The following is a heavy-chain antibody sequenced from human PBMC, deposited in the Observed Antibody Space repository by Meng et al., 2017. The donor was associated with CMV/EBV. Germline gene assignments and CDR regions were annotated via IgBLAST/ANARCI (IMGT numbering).Heavy chain of an antibody. Sequence: VHGQRWGAGLLKPSETLSLTFAVYGGSFSGYYWSWIRQPPGKGLEWIGEINHSGSTNYHPSLKSRVTISVDTSKNQFSLKLSSVTAADTAAYYCARGGPNDSSGYYPYYFDYWGQGTLVTVSS. CDR1: GGSFSGYY. CDR3: ARGGPNDSSGYYPYYFDY. J-gene: IGHJ4*02. CDR2: INHSGST. V-gene: IGHV4-34*01. D-gene: IGHD3-22*01.